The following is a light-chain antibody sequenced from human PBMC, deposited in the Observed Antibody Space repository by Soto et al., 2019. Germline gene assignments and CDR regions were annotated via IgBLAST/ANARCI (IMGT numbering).Light chain of an antibody. Sequence: QSVLTQPPSVSGAQGQRVTISCTGSSSNIGAGYDVHWYQQLPGTAPKLLIQGNSNRPSGVPDRFSGSKSGTSASLAITGLQAQDEADYYCQSYDSSLSGHVVFGGGTKLTVL. CDR2: GNS. J-gene: IGLJ2*01. CDR3: QSYDSSLSGHVV. CDR1: SSNIGAGYD. V-gene: IGLV1-40*01.